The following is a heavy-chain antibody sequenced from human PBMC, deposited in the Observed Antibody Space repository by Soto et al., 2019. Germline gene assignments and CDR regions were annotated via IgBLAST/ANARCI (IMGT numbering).Heavy chain of an antibody. CDR1: GFTFSSYA. Sequence: QVQLVESGGGVVQPGRFLRLSWAASGFTFSSYAMHWVRQAPGKGLEWVAVISYDGSNKYYADSVKGRFTISRDNSKNTLYLQMNSLRAEDTAVYYCARVPSSSGRAHFDYWGQGTLVTVSS. J-gene: IGHJ4*02. V-gene: IGHV3-30-3*01. CDR3: ARVPSSSGRAHFDY. CDR2: ISYDGSNK. D-gene: IGHD2-15*01.